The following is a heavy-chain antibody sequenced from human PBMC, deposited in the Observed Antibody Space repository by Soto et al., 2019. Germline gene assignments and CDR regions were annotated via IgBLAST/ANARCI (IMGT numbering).Heavy chain of an antibody. CDR2: IYYSGST. V-gene: IGHV4-39*01. CDR1: GGSISSSSYY. Sequence: QLQLQESGPGLVKPSETLSLTCTVSGGSISSSSYYWGWIRQPPGKGLEWIGSIYYSGSTYYNPSLKSRVTISVDTSKNQFSLKLSSVTAADTAVYYSARPAGGKQLVRGAVDYWGQGTLVTVSS. D-gene: IGHD6-6*01. J-gene: IGHJ4*02. CDR3: ARPAGGKQLVRGAVDY.